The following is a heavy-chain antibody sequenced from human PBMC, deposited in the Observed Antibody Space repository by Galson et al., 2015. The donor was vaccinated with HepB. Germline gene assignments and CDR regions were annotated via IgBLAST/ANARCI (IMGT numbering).Heavy chain of an antibody. Sequence: CKASGYTFTSYAMNWVRQAPGQGLEWMGWINTNTGNPTYAQGFTGRFVFSLDTSVNTAYLQISSLKAEDTAVYYCARDIRNYDFWSAGDYWGQGTLVTVSS. D-gene: IGHD3-3*01. CDR3: ARDIRNYDFWSAGDY. J-gene: IGHJ4*02. V-gene: IGHV7-4-1*02. CDR1: GYTFTSYA. CDR2: INTNTGNP.